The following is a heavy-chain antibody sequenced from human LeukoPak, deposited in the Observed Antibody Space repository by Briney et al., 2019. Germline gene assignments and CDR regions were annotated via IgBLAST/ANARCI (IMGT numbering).Heavy chain of an antibody. J-gene: IGHJ4*02. CDR3: ARVGESYYGGRTLDY. V-gene: IGHV1-2*02. D-gene: IGHD1-26*01. Sequence: ASVKVSCKASGYTFTGYYMHWVRQAPGQGLEWMGWINPNSGGTNYAQKFQGRVTMTRDTSISTAYMELSRLRSDDTAVYYCARVGESYYGGRTLDYWGQGTLVTVS. CDR2: INPNSGGT. CDR1: GYTFTGYY.